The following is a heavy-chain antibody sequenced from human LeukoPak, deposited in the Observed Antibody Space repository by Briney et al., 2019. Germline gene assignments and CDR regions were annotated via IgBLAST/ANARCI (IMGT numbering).Heavy chain of an antibody. J-gene: IGHJ5*02. CDR1: GGTFSSYA. CDR3: ARDLGEGNWFDP. CDR2: IIPILGIA. V-gene: IGHV1-69*04. D-gene: IGHD3-16*01. Sequence: SVKVSCKASGGTFSSYAISWVRQAPGQGLEWMGRIIPILGIANYAQKFQGRVTITADKSTSTAYMELSSLRSEDTAVYYCARDLGEGNWFDPWGQGTLVTVSS.